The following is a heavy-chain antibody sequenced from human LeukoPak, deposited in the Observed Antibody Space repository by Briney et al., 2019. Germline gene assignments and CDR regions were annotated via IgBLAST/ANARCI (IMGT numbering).Heavy chain of an antibody. V-gene: IGHV4-59*08. CDR1: GGSISSYY. J-gene: IGHJ3*02. D-gene: IGHD5-12*01. CDR2: ISYIGST. Sequence: PSETLSLTCTVSGGSISSYYWSWLRQSPGKGLEWIAYISYIGSTDYNPSLKSRVTISVDTSKNQFSLKLSSVTAADTAVYYCARHDIVSRAFDIWGQGTMVTVSS. CDR3: ARHDIVSRAFDI.